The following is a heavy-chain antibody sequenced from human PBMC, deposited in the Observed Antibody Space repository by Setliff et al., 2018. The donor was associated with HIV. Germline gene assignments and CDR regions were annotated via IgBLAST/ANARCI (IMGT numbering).Heavy chain of an antibody. CDR2: ISAYTGHT. V-gene: IGHV1-18*01. CDR1: GYSFINYG. D-gene: IGHD5-12*01. CDR3: ARGIVWGSAYVYYFDS. J-gene: IGHJ4*02. Sequence: ASVKVSCKASGYSFINYGIAWVRQAPGQGLEWMGWISAYTGHTDYASRFLGRVTLTTDTSMSTAYMELSGLRSEDTAVYYCARGIVWGSAYVYYFDSWGQGTLVTVSS.